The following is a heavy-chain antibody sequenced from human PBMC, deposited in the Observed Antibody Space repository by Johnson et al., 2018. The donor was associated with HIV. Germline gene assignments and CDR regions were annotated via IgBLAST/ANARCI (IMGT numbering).Heavy chain of an antibody. Sequence: VQLVESGGGVVRPGGSLRLSCAVSGFTFDDYGMSWVRQAPGMGLEWVSGITWTGCSTGYADSVQGRFTSSRDNAKNSLYLQMNSLKAQDTALYYCARSQYCGGDCYNLHAFDIWGQGTMVTVSS. D-gene: IGHD2-21*02. CDR1: GFTFDDYG. CDR2: ITWTGCST. CDR3: ARSQYCGGDCYNLHAFDI. J-gene: IGHJ3*02. V-gene: IGHV3-20*04.